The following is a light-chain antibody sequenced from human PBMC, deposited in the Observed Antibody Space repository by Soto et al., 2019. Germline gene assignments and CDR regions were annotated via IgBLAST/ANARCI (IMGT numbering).Light chain of an antibody. CDR1: SGSIASNY. CDR2: ENN. V-gene: IGLV6-57*01. Sequence: NFMLTQPHSVSESPGKTVTISCTRSSGSIASNYVRWYQQRPGSFPTTVIYENNQRPSGVPDRFSGSIDRSSNSASLTISGLQTEDEADYYCHSYDRSWVFGGGTKLTVL. CDR3: HSYDRSWV. J-gene: IGLJ3*02.